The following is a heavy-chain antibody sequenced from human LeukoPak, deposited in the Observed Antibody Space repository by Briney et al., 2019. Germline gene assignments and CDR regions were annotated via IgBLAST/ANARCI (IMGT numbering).Heavy chain of an antibody. CDR1: GFTFSSYS. CDR3: ARDITHGPIDY. J-gene: IGHJ4*02. D-gene: IGHD3-10*01. Sequence: GGSLRLSCAASGFTFSSYSMNWVRQAPGKGLEWVSSISSSSSYIYYADSVKGRFTISRDNAKNSLYPQMNSLRAEDTAVYYCARDITHGPIDYWGQGTLVTVSS. CDR2: ISSSSSYI. V-gene: IGHV3-21*01.